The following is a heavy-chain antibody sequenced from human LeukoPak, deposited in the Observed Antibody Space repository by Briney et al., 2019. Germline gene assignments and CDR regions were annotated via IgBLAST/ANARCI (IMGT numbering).Heavy chain of an antibody. Sequence: GASVKVSCKASGYTFTTDGISRGREAPGQGLEWMGWISAYNGNTNYAQKLQGRVTMTTDTSTSTAYMGLRSLRSDDTAVYYCARDLGSGYYYEVFNYWGQGTLVTVST. V-gene: IGHV1-18*01. CDR2: ISAYNGNT. CDR3: ARDLGSGYYYEVFNY. J-gene: IGHJ4*02. D-gene: IGHD3-22*01. CDR1: GYTFTTDG.